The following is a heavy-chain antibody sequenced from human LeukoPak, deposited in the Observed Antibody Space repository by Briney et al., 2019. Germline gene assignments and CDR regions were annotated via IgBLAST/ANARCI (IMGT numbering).Heavy chain of an antibody. V-gene: IGHV1-69*05. Sequence: SVTVSCKAAGGTFSSYAIGWVRQGPGQGLEWMGGIIPIFGTANYAQKLQGRVSMTTDTSTSTAYMELRSLRSDDTAVYYCARDVYSIAAAGTFDYWGQGTLVTVSS. CDR1: GGTFSSYA. CDR3: ARDVYSIAAAGTFDY. CDR2: IIPIFGTA. D-gene: IGHD6-13*01. J-gene: IGHJ4*02.